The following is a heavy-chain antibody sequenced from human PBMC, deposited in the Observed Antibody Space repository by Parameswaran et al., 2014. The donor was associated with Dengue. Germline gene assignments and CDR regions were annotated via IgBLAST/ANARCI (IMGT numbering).Heavy chain of an antibody. Sequence: VRQAPGKGLEWVGFIRSKIYGGTTEYAASVNGRFTISRDDSESIAYLQMTSLKTEDTAVYYCSRGSLTYGSGNPGYFDYWGQGTLVTVSS. V-gene: IGHV3-49*02. D-gene: IGHD3-10*01. CDR2: IRSKIYGGTT. CDR3: SRGSLTYGSGNPGYFDY. J-gene: IGHJ4*02.